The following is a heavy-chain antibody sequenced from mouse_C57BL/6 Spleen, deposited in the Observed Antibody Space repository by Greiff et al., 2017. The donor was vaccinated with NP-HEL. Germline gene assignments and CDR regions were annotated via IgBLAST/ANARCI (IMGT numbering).Heavy chain of an antibody. CDR1: GYTFTSYW. J-gene: IGHJ1*03. CDR2: IDPSDSYT. CDR3: ARRRSNGYFDV. D-gene: IGHD4-1*01. Sequence: VKLQQPGAELVKPGASVKLSCKASGYTFTSYWMQWVKQRPGQGLEWIGEIDPSDSYTNYNQKFKGKATLTVDTSSSTAYMQLSSLTSEDSAVYYCARRRSNGYFDVWGTGTTVTVSS. V-gene: IGHV1-50*01.